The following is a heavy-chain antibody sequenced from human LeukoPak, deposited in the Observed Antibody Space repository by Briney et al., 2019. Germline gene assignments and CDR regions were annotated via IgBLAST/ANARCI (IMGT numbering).Heavy chain of an antibody. Sequence: ASVKVSCKASGYTFTSYGISWVRQAPGQGLEWMGWISAYNGNTNYAQKLQGRVTMTTDTSTSTAYMELRSLRSDDTAVYYCARDEVLLRGPVAGDAFDIWGQGTMVTVSS. CDR2: ISAYNGNT. CDR3: ARDEVLLRGPVAGDAFDI. V-gene: IGHV1-18*01. D-gene: IGHD6-19*01. CDR1: GYTFTSYG. J-gene: IGHJ3*02.